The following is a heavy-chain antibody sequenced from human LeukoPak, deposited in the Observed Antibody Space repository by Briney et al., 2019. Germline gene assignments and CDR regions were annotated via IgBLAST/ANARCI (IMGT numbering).Heavy chain of an antibody. D-gene: IGHD1-1*01. J-gene: IGHJ4*02. CDR2: IYDRGPA. V-gene: IGHV4-59*12. CDR3: ARDGGNWYVGY. CDR1: GASIKNYY. Sequence: PSETLSLTCTVSGASIKNYYWSWIRQPPGKGLEWIGCIYDRGPAYYNPSLKSRFTISVDRPKNQFFLNVTSLTAADTAVYSCARDGGNWYVGYWGQGTLVTVSS.